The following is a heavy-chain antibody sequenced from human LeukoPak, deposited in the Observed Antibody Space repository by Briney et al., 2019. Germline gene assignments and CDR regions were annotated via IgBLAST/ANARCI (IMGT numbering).Heavy chain of an antibody. J-gene: IGHJ5*02. CDR3: ATSVDP. Sequence: SVKVSCKAFGVTFTIYAISWVRQAPGQGLEWMGTIIPMYGTTNYAQRFQGRVTITADESTSTAYVELSSLRSDDTAVYYCATSVDPWGQGTLVTVSS. CDR1: GVTFTIYA. CDR2: IIPMYGTT. V-gene: IGHV1-69*13.